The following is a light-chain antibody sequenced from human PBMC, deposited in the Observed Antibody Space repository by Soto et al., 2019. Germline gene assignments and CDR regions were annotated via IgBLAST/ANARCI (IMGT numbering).Light chain of an antibody. CDR3: CSFAGNSLPFV. Sequence: QSALTQPASVSGSPGQSITISCTGTNNDVGGYNLVSWYQQRPGKAPKLLIYEGTKRPSGVSIRFSGSKSGKTASLTISGLQAEDEADYYCCSFAGNSLPFVFGSGTKLTVL. V-gene: IGLV2-23*01. CDR1: NNDVGGYNL. CDR2: EGT. J-gene: IGLJ1*01.